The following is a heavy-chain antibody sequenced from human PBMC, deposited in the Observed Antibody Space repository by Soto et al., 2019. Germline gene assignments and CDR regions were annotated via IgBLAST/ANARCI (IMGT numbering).Heavy chain of an antibody. V-gene: IGHV4-34*01. Sequence: SETLSLTCAVYGGSFSGYYWSWIRQPPGKGLEWIGEINHSGSTNYNPSLKSRVTISVDTSKNQFSLKLSSVTAADTAVYYCASKYYYDSSGYWPFDIWGQGTMVTVSS. D-gene: IGHD3-22*01. CDR2: INHSGST. J-gene: IGHJ3*02. CDR1: GGSFSGYY. CDR3: ASKYYYDSSGYWPFDI.